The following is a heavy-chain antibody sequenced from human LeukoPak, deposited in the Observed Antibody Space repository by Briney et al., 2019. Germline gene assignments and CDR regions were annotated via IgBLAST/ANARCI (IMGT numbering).Heavy chain of an antibody. D-gene: IGHD6-13*01. Sequence: PSETLSLTCTVSGGSISSGDYYWSWIRQPPGKGLEWIGYIYYSGSTYYNPSLKSRVTISVDTSKNQFPLKLSSVTAADTAVYYCARDRSSSWTGENWFDPWGQGTLVTVSS. V-gene: IGHV4-30-4*02. CDR2: IYYSGST. CDR3: ARDRSSSWTGENWFDP. J-gene: IGHJ5*02. CDR1: GGSISSGDYY.